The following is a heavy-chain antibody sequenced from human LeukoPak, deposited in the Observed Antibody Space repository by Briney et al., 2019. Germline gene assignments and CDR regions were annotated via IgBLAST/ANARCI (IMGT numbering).Heavy chain of an antibody. Sequence: ASVKVSCKASGYTFTSYDINWVRQATGQGLEWMGWMNPNSGNTGYAQKFQGRVTMNRNTSISTAYMELSSLRSEDTAVYYCATLGDYVWGSYRGDFDYWGQGTLVTVSS. D-gene: IGHD3-16*02. CDR1: GYTFTSYD. CDR2: MNPNSGNT. V-gene: IGHV1-8*01. CDR3: ATLGDYVWGSYRGDFDY. J-gene: IGHJ4*02.